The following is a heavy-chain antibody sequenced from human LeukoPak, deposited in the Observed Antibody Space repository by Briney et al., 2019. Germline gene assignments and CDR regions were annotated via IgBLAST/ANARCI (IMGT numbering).Heavy chain of an antibody. Sequence: PSETLSLTCTVSGGSISSYYWSWIRQPPGKGLEWIGYIYYSGSTNYNPSLESRVTISVDTSKNQFSLKLSSATAADTAVYYCARQQGYCSGGSCPDYNWFDPWGQGTLVTVSS. D-gene: IGHD2-15*01. CDR1: GGSISSYY. J-gene: IGHJ5*02. CDR3: ARQQGYCSGGSCPDYNWFDP. CDR2: IYYSGST. V-gene: IGHV4-59*01.